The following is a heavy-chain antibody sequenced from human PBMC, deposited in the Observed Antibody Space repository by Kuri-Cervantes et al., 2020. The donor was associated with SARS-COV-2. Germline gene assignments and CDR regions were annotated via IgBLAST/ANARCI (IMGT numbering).Heavy chain of an antibody. V-gene: IGHV4-34*01. CDR2: INHSGST. Sequence: SETLSLTCAVYGGSFSGYYWSWIRQPPGKGLEWIGEINHSGSTNYNPSLKSRVTISVDTSKNQFSLKLSSVTAADTAVYYCARRERPSSSKFQGYYYGMDVWGQGPTVTVSS. CDR3: ARRERPSSSKFQGYYYGMDV. J-gene: IGHJ6*02. D-gene: IGHD6-6*01. CDR1: GGSFSGYY.